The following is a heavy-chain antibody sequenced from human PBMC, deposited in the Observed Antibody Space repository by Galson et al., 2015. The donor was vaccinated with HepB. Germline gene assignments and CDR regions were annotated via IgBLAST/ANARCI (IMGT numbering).Heavy chain of an antibody. Sequence: ETLSLTCSLSGASMISSTYYWGRIRQPPGKGLEWIGSIYHSGSTYYNPSLKSRVTMSVGTSKDQFSLWLNSVTAADTAVYFCARFRGLGAPGVTRAFDFWGQGTLVTVSS. CDR1: GASMISSTYY. J-gene: IGHJ4*02. D-gene: IGHD6-13*01. CDR2: IYHSGST. V-gene: IGHV4-39*01. CDR3: ARFRGLGAPGVTRAFDF.